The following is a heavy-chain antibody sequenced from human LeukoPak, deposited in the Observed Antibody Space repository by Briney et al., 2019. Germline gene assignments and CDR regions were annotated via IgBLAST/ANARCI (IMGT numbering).Heavy chain of an antibody. V-gene: IGHV1-8*01. CDR2: MDPNSGNS. J-gene: IGHJ4*02. Sequence: ASVKVSCKATGYTFTSYDINWVRQATGQGLEWMGWMDPNSGNSEYAQKFQGRVTMTRNTSISTAYMELSGLRSEDTAIYYCARSLTVTTRAAGYWGQGTLVTVSS. CDR1: GYTFTSYD. CDR3: ARSLTVTTRAAGY. D-gene: IGHD4-17*01.